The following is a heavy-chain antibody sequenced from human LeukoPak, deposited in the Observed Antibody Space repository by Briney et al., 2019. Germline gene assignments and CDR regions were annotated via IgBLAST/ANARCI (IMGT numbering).Heavy chain of an antibody. Sequence: GGSLRLSCVGSGFTFRSHAMSWVRQAPEKGLEFVSGIYENGGTTYYADSVKGRFSISRDNSKNTLYLQMDSLRGEDTAVYYCTKDFRIGNSAHFDYWGQGALVTVSS. V-gene: IGHV3-23*01. D-gene: IGHD3-3*02. CDR3: TKDFRIGNSAHFDY. CDR1: GFTFRSHA. CDR2: IYENGGTT. J-gene: IGHJ4*02.